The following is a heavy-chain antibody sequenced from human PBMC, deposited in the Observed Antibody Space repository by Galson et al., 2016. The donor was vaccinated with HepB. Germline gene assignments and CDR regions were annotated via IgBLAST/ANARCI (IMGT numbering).Heavy chain of an antibody. D-gene: IGHD3-10*01. V-gene: IGHV4-31*03. CDR1: GSSINSGAYY. CDR2: IYYRGST. Sequence: TLSLTCTVSGSSINSGAYYWNWIRQHPGKGLEWIGYIYYRGSTYYNPSLKSRISISVDTSKNQFSLKLSSVTAADTAVYYCSRGGNYFGSGAPLGYWGQGTLVTVSS. J-gene: IGHJ4*02. CDR3: SRGGNYFGSGAPLGY.